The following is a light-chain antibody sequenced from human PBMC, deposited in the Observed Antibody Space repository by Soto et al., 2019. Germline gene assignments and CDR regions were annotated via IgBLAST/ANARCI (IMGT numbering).Light chain of an antibody. CDR1: SSDIGTYNR. CDR3: SSYTSSTTLYV. V-gene: IGLV2-18*02. J-gene: IGLJ1*01. Sequence: QSVLTQPASVSGSPGQSITISCIGTSSDIGTYNRVSWYQQPPGTAPKLIIYEVNNRPSGVPDRFSGSKSGNTASLIISGLQAEDEADYYCSSYTSSTTLYVFGTGTKVTVL. CDR2: EVN.